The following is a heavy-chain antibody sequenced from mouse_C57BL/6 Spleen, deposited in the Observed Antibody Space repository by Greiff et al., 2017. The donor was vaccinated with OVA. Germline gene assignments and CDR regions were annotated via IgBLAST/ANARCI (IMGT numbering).Heavy chain of an antibody. CDR3: ARRGRIYDGYRVYFDY. Sequence: EVQLQESGPELVKPGASVKIPCKASGYTFTDYNMDWVKQSHGKSLEWIGDINPNNGGTIYNQKFKGKATLTVDKSSSTAYMELRSLTSEDTAVYYCARRGRIYDGYRVYFDYWGQGTTLTVSS. D-gene: IGHD2-3*01. J-gene: IGHJ2*01. CDR1: GYTFTDYN. CDR2: INPNNGGT. V-gene: IGHV1-18*01.